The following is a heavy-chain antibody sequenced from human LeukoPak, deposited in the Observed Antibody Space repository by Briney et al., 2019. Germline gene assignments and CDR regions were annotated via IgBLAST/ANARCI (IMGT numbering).Heavy chain of an antibody. CDR2: INPNSGGT. CDR1: GYTFTGYY. V-gene: IGHV1-2*04. CDR3: ARGLTVVAATLDY. Sequence: ASVKVSCKASGYTFTGYYMHWVRQAPGQGLEWMGWINPNSGGTNYAQKFQGWVTMTRDTSISTAYMELSSLRSEDTAVYYCARGLTVVAATLDYWGQGTLVTVSS. J-gene: IGHJ4*02. D-gene: IGHD2-15*01.